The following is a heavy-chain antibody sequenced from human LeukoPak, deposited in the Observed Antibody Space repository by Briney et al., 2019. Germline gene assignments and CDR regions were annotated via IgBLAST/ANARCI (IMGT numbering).Heavy chain of an antibody. CDR3: ARSRIITIFGVVTPRWFDP. D-gene: IGHD3-3*01. Sequence: SETLSLTCAVYDESFSGYYCSWIRQPPGKGLEWIGEINHSGSTNYNPSLKSRVTMSVDTSKNQFSLKLSSVTAADAAVYYCARSRIITIFGVVTPRWFDPWGQGTLVTVSS. J-gene: IGHJ5*02. CDR1: DESFSGYY. CDR2: INHSGST. V-gene: IGHV4-34*01.